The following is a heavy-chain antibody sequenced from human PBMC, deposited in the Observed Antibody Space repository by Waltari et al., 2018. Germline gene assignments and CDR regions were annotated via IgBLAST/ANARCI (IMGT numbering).Heavy chain of an antibody. CDR2: IVPSLGPA. V-gene: IGHV1-69*08. CDR3: AFAGVTTYSGSLDS. Sequence: QVQLVQSGAEVKKPGSSVKVSCKASGGTFSTYTISWVRQAPGQGLEWMGRIVPSLGPANDAQKFQGRLTITADKSTSTAYMERSSLRSEDTAVYYCAFAGVTTYSGSLDSWGQGTLVTVSS. D-gene: IGHD1-26*01. CDR1: GGTFSTYT. J-gene: IGHJ4*02.